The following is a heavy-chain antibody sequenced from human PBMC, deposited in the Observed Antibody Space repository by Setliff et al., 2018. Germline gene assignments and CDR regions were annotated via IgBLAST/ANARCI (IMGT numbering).Heavy chain of an antibody. Sequence: LSLTCAVYGGSFSGYYWGWIRQPPGKRLEWSGESGNNIHYADSVKGRFTISRDNAKNSLYLQMNSLRAEDTAVYYCVRDLHWGFDYWGLGTLVTVSS. CDR2: GESGNNI. V-gene: IGHV3-11*04. CDR3: VRDLHWGFDY. D-gene: IGHD7-27*01. CDR1: GGSFSGYY. J-gene: IGHJ4*02.